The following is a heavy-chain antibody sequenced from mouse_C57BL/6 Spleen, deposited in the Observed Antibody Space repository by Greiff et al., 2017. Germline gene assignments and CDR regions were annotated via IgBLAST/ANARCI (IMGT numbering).Heavy chain of an antibody. CDR1: GYTFTDYY. V-gene: IGHV1-26*01. Sequence: VQLQQSGPELVKPGASVKISCKASGYTFTDYYMNWVKQSHGKSLEWIGDINPNNGGTSYNQKFKGKATLTVDKSSSTAYMELRSLTSEDSAVYYCARGLRLREYFDYWGQGTTLTVSS. CDR3: ARGLRLREYFDY. D-gene: IGHD3-2*02. CDR2: INPNNGGT. J-gene: IGHJ2*01.